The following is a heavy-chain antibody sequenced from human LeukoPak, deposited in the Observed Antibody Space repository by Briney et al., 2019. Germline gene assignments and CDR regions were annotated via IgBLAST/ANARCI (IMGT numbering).Heavy chain of an antibody. CDR1: GDSISSGGYY. D-gene: IGHD6-19*01. CDR2: IYYSGST. V-gene: IGHV4-31*03. Sequence: SQTLSLTCTVSGDSISSGGYYWSCIRQHPGKGLEWIGYIYYSGSTYYNPSLKSRVTISVDTSKNQFSLKLSSVTAADTAVYYCAREGRLVLPLDYWGQGTLVTVSS. CDR3: AREGRLVLPLDY. J-gene: IGHJ4*02.